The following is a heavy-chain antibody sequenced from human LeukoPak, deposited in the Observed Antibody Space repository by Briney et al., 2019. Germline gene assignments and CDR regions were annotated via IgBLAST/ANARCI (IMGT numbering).Heavy chain of an antibody. J-gene: IGHJ4*02. CDR2: ISYSGST. Sequence: SETLSLTCAVYGGSFSGYYWGWIRQPPGKGLEWIGSISYSGSTYYNPSLKSRVTISVDTSKNHFSLRLSSVTAADTAVYYCARGGRGFTSPFDYWGQGTLVTVSS. V-gene: IGHV4-39*02. CDR3: ARGGRGFTSPFDY. CDR1: GGSFSGYY. D-gene: IGHD5-12*01.